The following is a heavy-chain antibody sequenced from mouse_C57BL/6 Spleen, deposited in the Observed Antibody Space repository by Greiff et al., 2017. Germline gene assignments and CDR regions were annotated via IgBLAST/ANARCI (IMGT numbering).Heavy chain of an antibody. V-gene: IGHV1-26*01. Sequence: EVQLQQSGPELVKPGASVKISCKASGYTFTDYYMNWVKQSHGKSLEWIGDINPNHGGTSYNQKFKGKATLTVDKSSSTAYMELRSLTSADSAGEYCAREGVYYGNYSAWFAYWGQGTLVTVSA. CDR1: GYTFTDYY. CDR3: AREGVYYGNYSAWFAY. J-gene: IGHJ3*01. CDR2: INPNHGGT. D-gene: IGHD2-1*01.